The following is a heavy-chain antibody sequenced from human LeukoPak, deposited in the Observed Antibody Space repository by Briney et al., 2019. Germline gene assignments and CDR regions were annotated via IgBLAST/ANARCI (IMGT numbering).Heavy chain of an antibody. CDR1: GFTFSSYG. CDR3: AKDSAKKYDDY. D-gene: IGHD2/OR15-2a*01. J-gene: IGHJ4*02. Sequence: GSLRLSCAASGFTFSSYGMHWVRQAPGKGLEWVAVISYDGSNKYYADSVKGRFTISRDNSKNTLYLQMNSLRAEDTAVYYCAKDSAKKYDDYWGQGTLVTVSS. CDR2: ISYDGSNK. V-gene: IGHV3-30*18.